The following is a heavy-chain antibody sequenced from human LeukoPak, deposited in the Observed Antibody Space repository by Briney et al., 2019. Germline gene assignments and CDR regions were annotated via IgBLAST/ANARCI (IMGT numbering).Heavy chain of an antibody. CDR3: ARDPLSYGEIEGEYYSDY. J-gene: IGHJ4*02. D-gene: IGHD5-18*01. Sequence: ASVKVSCKASGYTFTGYYMHWVRQAPGQGLEWMGLINPNSGGTNYAQKFQGWVTMTRDTSISTAYMELSRLRSDDTAVYYCARDPLSYGEIEGEYYSDYWGQGTLVTVSS. CDR1: GYTFTGYY. V-gene: IGHV1-2*04. CDR2: INPNSGGT.